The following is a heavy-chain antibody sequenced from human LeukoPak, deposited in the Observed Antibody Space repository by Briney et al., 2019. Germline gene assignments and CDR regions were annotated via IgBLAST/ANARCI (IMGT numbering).Heavy chain of an antibody. CDR1: GYTFTGSF. CDR2: INSNTGGT. J-gene: IGHJ4*02. V-gene: IGHV1-2*02. CDR3: ARADPVAY. Sequence: ASVKVSCKASGYTFTGSFIHWVRQAPGQGLEWMGWINSNTGGTKFAQKFQGRVTMTRDTSINTAYMELSSLRSDDTAVYYCARADPVAYWGQGTQVTVSS.